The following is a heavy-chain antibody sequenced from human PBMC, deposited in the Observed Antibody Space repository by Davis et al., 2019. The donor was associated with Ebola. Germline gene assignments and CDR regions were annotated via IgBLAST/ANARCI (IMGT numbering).Heavy chain of an antibody. CDR1: GYSFTSYW. V-gene: IGHV5-51*01. D-gene: IGHD5-24*01. Sequence: GESLKISCKGSGYSFTSYWIGWVRQMPGKGLEWMGNIYPGDSDTRYSPSFQGQVTISADKSINTAYLQWSSLKASDTAIYYCARGTNGYNPGGYFDSWGQGTLVTVSS. J-gene: IGHJ4*02. CDR3: ARGTNGYNPGGYFDS. CDR2: IYPGDSDT.